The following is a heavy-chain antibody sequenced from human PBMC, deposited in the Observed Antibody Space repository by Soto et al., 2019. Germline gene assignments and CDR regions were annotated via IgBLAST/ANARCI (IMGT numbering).Heavy chain of an antibody. J-gene: IGHJ4*02. CDR2: IGTSAST. CDR3: ADLSRYCTSSNCD. V-gene: IGHV3-23*01. CDR1: GLTFSSYS. D-gene: IGHD2-2*01. Sequence: DVRLLESGGGLVQPGGPLSLSFAASGLTFSSYSMSWVRQAQGKGLEWVSTIGTSASTYYGDSVRGRFTISRDNSRNTLYLQMNSLRAEDTAVYYCADLSRYCTSSNCDWGQGTLVTVSS.